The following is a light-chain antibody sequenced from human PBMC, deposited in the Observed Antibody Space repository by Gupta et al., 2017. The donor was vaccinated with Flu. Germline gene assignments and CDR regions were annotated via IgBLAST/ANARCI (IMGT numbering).Light chain of an antibody. Sequence: DIVMTQSPDSLAVSLGERATINCKSSQSVLYNSNNKNYLAWYQQKPGQPPKLLFYWASTRESGVPDRFSGSGSGTDFTLTISSLQAEDVAVYYCQQYDSTPWTFGQGTKVEIK. J-gene: IGKJ1*01. CDR1: QSVLYNSNNKNY. CDR3: QQYDSTPWT. CDR2: WAS. V-gene: IGKV4-1*01.